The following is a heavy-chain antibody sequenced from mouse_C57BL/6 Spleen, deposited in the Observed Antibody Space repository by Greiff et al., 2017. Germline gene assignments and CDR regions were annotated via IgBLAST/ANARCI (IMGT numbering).Heavy chain of an antibody. Sequence: QVQLQQPGAELVMPGASVKLSCKASGYTFTSYWMHWVKQRPGQGLEWIGEIDPSDSYTNYNQKFKGKSTLTVDKSSSTAYMQLSSLTSEDSAVYYCARDYNGSSYVGYYFDYWGQGTTLTVSS. CDR1: GYTFTSYW. CDR3: ARDYNGSSYVGYYFDY. D-gene: IGHD1-1*01. J-gene: IGHJ2*01. V-gene: IGHV1-69*01. CDR2: IDPSDSYT.